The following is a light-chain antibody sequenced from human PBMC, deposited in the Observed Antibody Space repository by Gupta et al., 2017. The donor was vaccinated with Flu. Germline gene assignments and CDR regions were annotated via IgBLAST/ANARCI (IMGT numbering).Light chain of an antibody. V-gene: IGKV3-20*01. J-gene: IGKJ2*03. CDR1: QSVSSSY. Sequence: EIVLTQSPGTLSLSPGERATLSCRASQSVSSSYLAWYQQKPGQAPRLLIYGASSRATGIPARFSGSGSGTDFTLTISRLEPEDVAVYYWQQYGSSPPYSFGQGTKLEIK. CDR3: QQYGSSPPYS. CDR2: GAS.